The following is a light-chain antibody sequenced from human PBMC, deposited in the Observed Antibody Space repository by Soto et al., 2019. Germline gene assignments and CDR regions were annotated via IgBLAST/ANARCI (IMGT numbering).Light chain of an antibody. CDR3: SSYTSSSTLLDV. CDR1: SSDVGGYNY. J-gene: IGLJ1*01. V-gene: IGLV2-14*01. Sequence: QSALTQPASVSGSPGQSITISCTGTSSDVGGYNYVSGYQQHPGKAPKLMIYDVSNRPSGVSNRSSGSKSGHTASLTISGLQAEDEADYYRSSYTSSSTLLDVFGTGTKLTVL. CDR2: DVS.